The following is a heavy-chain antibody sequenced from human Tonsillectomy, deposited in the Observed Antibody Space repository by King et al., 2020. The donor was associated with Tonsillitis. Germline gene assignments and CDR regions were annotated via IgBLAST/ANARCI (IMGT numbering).Heavy chain of an antibody. Sequence: QLVQSGGGVVQPGGSLRLSCASSGFDFRSYGMHWVRQAPGKGLEWVAVISFDASRENYADSVKGRFTISRDNSKNTLYLQMNSLRAEDTAVYYCARERLYSSGWGIDYWGQGSLVTVSS. CDR1: GFDFRSYG. D-gene: IGHD6-19*01. CDR3: ARERLYSSGWGIDY. V-gene: IGHV3-33*05. J-gene: IGHJ4*02. CDR2: ISFDASRE.